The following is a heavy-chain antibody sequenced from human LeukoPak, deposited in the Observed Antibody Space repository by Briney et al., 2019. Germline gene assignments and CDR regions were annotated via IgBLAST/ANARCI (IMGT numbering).Heavy chain of an antibody. V-gene: IGHV3-7*01. CDR2: IKQDGREK. CDR3: ARLPIRSDYYFDY. CDR1: GFTFSSYW. J-gene: IGHJ4*02. Sequence: GESLRLSCAASGFTFSSYWMSWVRQVPGKGLEWVANIKQDGREKYYVDSVKGRFTISRDNAKNSLYLQMNSLRAEDTAVYYCARLPIRSDYYFDYWGQGTLVTVSS.